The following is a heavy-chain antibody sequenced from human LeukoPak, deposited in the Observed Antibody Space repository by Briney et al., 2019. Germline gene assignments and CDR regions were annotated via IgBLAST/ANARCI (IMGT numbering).Heavy chain of an antibody. V-gene: IGHV4-34*01. D-gene: IGHD3-9*01. J-gene: IGHJ4*02. CDR1: GGSFSGYY. Sequence: SETLSLTCAVYGGSFSGYYWGWIRQPPGKGLEWIGEINHSGSTNYNPSLKSRVTISVDTSKNQFSLKLSSVTAADTAVYYCARGRGHDILTGYYDNYFDYWGQGTLVTVSS. CDR3: ARGRGHDILTGYYDNYFDY. CDR2: INHSGST.